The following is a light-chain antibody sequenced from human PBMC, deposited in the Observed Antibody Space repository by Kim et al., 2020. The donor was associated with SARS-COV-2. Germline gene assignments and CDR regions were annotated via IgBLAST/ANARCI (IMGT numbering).Light chain of an antibody. V-gene: IGKV1-5*01. CDR1: QSISVW. J-gene: IGKJ2*03. Sequence: DIQMTQSPSTLSASVGDRVTITCRASQSISVWLAWYQQKPGKAPKLLIHDASSLESGAPSRFSGSGSGTEFTLTISSLQPDDFATYYCQQYNTYSYSFGQGTKLEI. CDR3: QQYNTYSYS. CDR2: DAS.